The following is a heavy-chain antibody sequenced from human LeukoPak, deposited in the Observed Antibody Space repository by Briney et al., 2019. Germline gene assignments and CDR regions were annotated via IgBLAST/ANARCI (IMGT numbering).Heavy chain of an antibody. J-gene: IGHJ4*02. V-gene: IGHV4-59*01. D-gene: IGHD3-3*01. CDR2: IYYSGST. Sequence: PSETLSLTCTVSGGSISSYYWSWIRQPPGKGLEWIGYIYYSGSTNYNPSLKSRVTISVDTSKNQFSLKLSSVTAADTAVYYCARGRGVVPHLDYWGQGTLVTVSS. CDR1: GGSISSYY. CDR3: ARGRGVVPHLDY.